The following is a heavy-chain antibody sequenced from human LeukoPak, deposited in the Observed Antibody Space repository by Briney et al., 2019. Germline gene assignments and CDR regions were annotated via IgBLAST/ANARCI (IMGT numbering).Heavy chain of an antibody. CDR1: GFTFSSYS. CDR3: ASSRYDSSGYYGIIAY. D-gene: IGHD3-22*01. CDR2: ISGSGSYI. Sequence: PGGSLRLSCAASGFTFSSYSMNWVRQAPGKGLEWVSSISGSGSYIHYADSLKGRFTISRHNAKNSLFLQMNSLRAEDTAVYYCASSRYDSSGYYGIIAYWGQGTLVTVSS. V-gene: IGHV3-21*03. J-gene: IGHJ4*02.